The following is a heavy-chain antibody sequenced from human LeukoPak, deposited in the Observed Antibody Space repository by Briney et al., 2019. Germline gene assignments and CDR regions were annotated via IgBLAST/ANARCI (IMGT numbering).Heavy chain of an antibody. CDR3: ARGRPTYYDFWSGYSYYFDY. J-gene: IGHJ4*02. CDR2: INHSGST. Sequence: PSETLSLTCAVYGGSFSGYYWSWIRQPPGKGLEWIGEINHSGSTNYNPSLKSRVTISVDTSKNQFSLKLSSVTAADTAVYYCARGRPTYYDFWSGYSYYFDYWGQGTLVTVSS. V-gene: IGHV4-34*01. CDR1: GGSFSGYY. D-gene: IGHD3-3*01.